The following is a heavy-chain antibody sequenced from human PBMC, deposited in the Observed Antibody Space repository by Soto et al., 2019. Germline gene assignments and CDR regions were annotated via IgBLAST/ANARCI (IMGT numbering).Heavy chain of an antibody. D-gene: IGHD2-21*02. CDR2: INPSGGST. V-gene: IGHV1-46*01. CDR1: GYTFTSYY. J-gene: IGHJ6*02. CDR3: ARGYRTVVTRVSYYYYGMDV. Sequence: ASVKVSCKASGYTFTSYYMHWVRQAPGQGLEWMGIINPSGGSTSYAQKFQGRVTMTRDTSTSTVYMELSSLRSEDTAVYYCARGYRTVVTRVSYYYYGMDVWGQGTTVTVSS.